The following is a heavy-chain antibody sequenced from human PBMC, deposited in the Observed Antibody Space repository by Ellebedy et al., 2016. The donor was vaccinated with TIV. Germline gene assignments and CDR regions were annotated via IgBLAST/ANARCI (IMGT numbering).Heavy chain of an antibody. CDR1: GGSFSGYY. CDR2: INHSGGT. J-gene: IGHJ4*02. D-gene: IGHD6-19*01. CDR3: AALGQWQVDTGGY. V-gene: IGHV4-34*01. Sequence: MPSETLSLTCAVYGGSFSGYYWSWIRQPPGKGLEWIGEINHSGGTSYNPSLKSRVTISVDTSKKQLSLKLRSVTAAETAVYYCAALGQWQVDTGGYWGQGTLVIVSS.